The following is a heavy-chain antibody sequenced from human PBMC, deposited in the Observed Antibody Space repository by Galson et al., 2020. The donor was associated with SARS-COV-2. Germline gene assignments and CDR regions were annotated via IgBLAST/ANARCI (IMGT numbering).Heavy chain of an antibody. Sequence: GGSLRLSCAASGFTFSSYDMHWVRQATGKGLEWVSAIGTAGDTNYPGSVKGRFTISRENAKNSLYLQMNSLRAGDTAVYYCARGADTAMGLYYYYYMDVWGKGTTVTVSS. V-gene: IGHV3-13*04. J-gene: IGHJ6*03. CDR1: GFTFSSYD. D-gene: IGHD5-18*01. CDR3: ARGADTAMGLYYYYYMDV. CDR2: IGTAGDT.